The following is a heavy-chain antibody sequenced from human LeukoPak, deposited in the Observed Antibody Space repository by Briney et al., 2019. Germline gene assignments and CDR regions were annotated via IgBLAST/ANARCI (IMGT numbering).Heavy chain of an antibody. CDR2: INPSGGST. CDR3: ARATLGYCSGGSCYHPYYFDY. V-gene: IGHV1-46*03. Sequence: ASVKVSCKASGYTFTSYYMHWVRQAPGQGLEWMGIINPSGGSTSYAQKFQGRVTMTRDTSTSTVYMELSSPRSEDTAVYYCARATLGYCSGGSCYHPYYFDYWGQGTLVTVSS. CDR1: GYTFTSYY. D-gene: IGHD2-15*01. J-gene: IGHJ4*02.